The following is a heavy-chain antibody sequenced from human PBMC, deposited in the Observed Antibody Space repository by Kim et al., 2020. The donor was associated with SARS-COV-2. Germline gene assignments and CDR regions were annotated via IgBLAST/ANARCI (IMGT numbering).Heavy chain of an antibody. D-gene: IGHD3-10*01. CDR1: GGSISSYY. CDR3: ASFGAARELGNFFDY. V-gene: IGHV4-4*07. J-gene: IGHJ4*02. CDR2: IYTSGST. Sequence: SETLSLTCTVSGGSISSYYWSWIRQPAGKGLEWIGRIYTSGSTNYNPSLKSRVTMSVDTSKNQFSLKLSSVTAADTAVYYCASFGAARELGNFFDYWGQGTLVTVSS.